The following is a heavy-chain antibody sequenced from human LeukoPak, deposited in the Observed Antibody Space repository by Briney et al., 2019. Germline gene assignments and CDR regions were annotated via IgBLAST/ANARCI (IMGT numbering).Heavy chain of an antibody. Sequence: SETLSLTCTVSGGSISSGDYYWSWIRQPPGKGLEWIGHIYYSGSTYYNPSLKSRVTISVDTSKNQFSLKLSSVTAADTAVYYCARGGGSYPYYYGMDVWGQGTTVTVSS. V-gene: IGHV4-30-4*01. J-gene: IGHJ6*02. D-gene: IGHD2-15*01. CDR3: ARGGGSYPYYYGMDV. CDR1: GGSISSGDYY. CDR2: IYYSGST.